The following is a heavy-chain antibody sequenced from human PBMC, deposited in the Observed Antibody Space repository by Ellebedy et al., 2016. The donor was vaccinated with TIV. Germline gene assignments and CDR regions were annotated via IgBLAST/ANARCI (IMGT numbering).Heavy chain of an antibody. Sequence: GESLKISCAASGFTFSDHWLSWVRQAPGKGLECVANIKADGSEKDYVDSVKGRFTISRDNAKNSLYLQMNSLRADDTATYYCARNYDGVWGQGTTVTVSS. CDR3: ARNYDGV. CDR1: GFTFSDHW. J-gene: IGHJ6*02. D-gene: IGHD3-16*01. V-gene: IGHV3-7*03. CDR2: IKADGSEK.